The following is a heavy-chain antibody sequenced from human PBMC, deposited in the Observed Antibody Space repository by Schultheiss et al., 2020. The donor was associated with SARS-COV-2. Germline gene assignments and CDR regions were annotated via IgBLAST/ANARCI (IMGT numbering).Heavy chain of an antibody. CDR2: ISYDGSNK. D-gene: IGHD6-13*01. CDR3: AKDKSSSWYGRADY. J-gene: IGHJ4*02. Sequence: GGSLRLSCAASGFTFSSYGMHWVRQAPGKGLEWVALISYDGSNKYYADSVKGRFTISRDNSKNTLNLQMNSLRAEDTAVYYCAKDKSSSWYGRADYWGQGTLVTVSS. CDR1: GFTFSSYG. V-gene: IGHV3-30*18.